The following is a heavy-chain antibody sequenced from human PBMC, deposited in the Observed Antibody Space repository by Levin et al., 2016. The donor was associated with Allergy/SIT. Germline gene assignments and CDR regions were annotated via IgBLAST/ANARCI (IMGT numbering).Heavy chain of an antibody. CDR2: FSYNGAS. J-gene: IGHJ1*01. CDR1: GDIITASNYY. D-gene: IGHD3-9*01. CDR3: ARHNFNILTGILDGPTGAEYFQH. Sequence: SETLSLTCSVSGDIITASNYYWGWIRQPPGKGLEWIGSFSYNGASSDNPSLKSRVTISVDASKNQFSLKLTAVTAADTAVYYCARHNFNILTGILDGPTGAEYFQHWDQGTLVIVSS. V-gene: IGHV4-39*01.